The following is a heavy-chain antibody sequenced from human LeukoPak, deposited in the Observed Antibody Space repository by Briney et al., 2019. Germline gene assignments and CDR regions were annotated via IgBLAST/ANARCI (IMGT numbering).Heavy chain of an antibody. CDR3: ARMDTDMGDDYFDF. D-gene: IGHD5-18*01. CDR1: GYTFITYY. CDR2: INPSGGST. J-gene: IGHJ4*02. Sequence: ASVKVSCKASGYTFITYYKGWVRQAPGQGLEWMGIINPSGGSTNYAQKLQGRVTMTRDTSTSTVYMEMSSLRPQDTAVYYCARMDTDMGDDYFDFWGQGSLVTVSS. V-gene: IGHV1-46*04.